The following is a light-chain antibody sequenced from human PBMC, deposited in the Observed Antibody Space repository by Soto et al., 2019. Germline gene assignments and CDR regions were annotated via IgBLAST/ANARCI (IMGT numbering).Light chain of an antibody. CDR1: QSIRSH. CDR2: AAS. V-gene: IGKV1-39*01. CDR3: PQSYSTTWT. Sequence: DIQMTQSPSSLSASVGDRATITFRESQSIRSHLNWYPQKRGKAPKVXIYAASSLQSGVPSRFSGSGAGTDCSLTISGLQPEDVETYHCPQSYSTTWTFGQGTKVDIK. J-gene: IGKJ1*01.